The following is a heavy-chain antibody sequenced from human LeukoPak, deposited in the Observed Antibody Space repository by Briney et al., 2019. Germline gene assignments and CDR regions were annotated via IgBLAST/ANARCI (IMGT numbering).Heavy chain of an antibody. D-gene: IGHD4-17*01. Sequence: PSETLSLTCAVSGYSINNGYYWGWIRQPPGKGLERIGSIYHSGSTYYNPSLKSRVTISIDTSKNQFSLKLTSVTAADTAVYYCAKVGAYGDYARHDYWGQGTLVTVSS. J-gene: IGHJ4*02. V-gene: IGHV4-38-2*01. CDR3: AKVGAYGDYARHDY. CDR1: GYSINNGYY. CDR2: IYHSGST.